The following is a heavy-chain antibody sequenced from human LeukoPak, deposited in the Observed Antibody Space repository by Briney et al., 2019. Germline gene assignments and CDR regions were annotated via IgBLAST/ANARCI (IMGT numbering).Heavy chain of an antibody. CDR2: IIPISGTA. J-gene: IGHJ4*02. CDR1: GYTFTSYY. D-gene: IGHD3-10*01. Sequence: GASVKVSCKASGYTFTSYYMHWVRQAPGQGLEWMGGIIPISGTANYAQKFQGRVTITADESTSTAYMELSSLRSEDTAVYYCARGYYYGSGSPPVDYWGQGTLVTVSS. CDR3: ARGYYYGSGSPPVDY. V-gene: IGHV1-69*13.